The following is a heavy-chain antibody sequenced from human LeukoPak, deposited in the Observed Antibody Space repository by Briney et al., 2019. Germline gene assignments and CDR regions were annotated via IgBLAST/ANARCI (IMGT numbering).Heavy chain of an antibody. CDR1: GFTFSRYW. D-gene: IGHD1-1*01. V-gene: IGHV3-7*01. CDR2: IKQDGSEG. J-gene: IGHJ4*02. CDR3: ATMGLEPLPYYFDY. Sequence: GGSLRLSCAASGFTFSRYWMSWVRQAPGKGLEWVANIKQDGSEGYHVDSVRGRFTISRDNAKNSLFLQMNSLRAEDTAVYYCATMGLEPLPYYFDYWGQGTLVTVSS.